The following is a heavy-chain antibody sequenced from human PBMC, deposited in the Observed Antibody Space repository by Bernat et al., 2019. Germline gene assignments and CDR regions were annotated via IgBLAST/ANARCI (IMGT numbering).Heavy chain of an antibody. V-gene: IGHV3-7*01. CDR1: GFTFSSYW. Sequence: EVQLVESGGGLVQPGGSLRLSCAASGFTFSSYWMSWVRQAPGKGLEWVANIKQDGSEKYYVDSVKGRFTISRDNAKNSLYLQMNSLRAEDTAVYYCAVGTVRDYFDYWGLGTLVTVSS. CDR3: AVGTVRDYFDY. J-gene: IGHJ4*02. CDR2: IKQDGSEK. D-gene: IGHD2-8*02.